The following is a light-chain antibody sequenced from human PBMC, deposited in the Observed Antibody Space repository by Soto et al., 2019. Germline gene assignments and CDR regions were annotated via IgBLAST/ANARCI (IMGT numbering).Light chain of an antibody. Sequence: DFVMTQAPDSLAVSLGERATINCKSSQSVLYNSNNKNHLGWFQQKPGHPPKLLIYGASFRPSGVPDRFSGSGSGTDFTLTISSLQAEDVAVYYCQQYYSIPFTFGTGTKLEI. CDR3: QQYYSIPFT. CDR1: QSVLYNSNNKNH. CDR2: GAS. J-gene: IGKJ2*01. V-gene: IGKV4-1*01.